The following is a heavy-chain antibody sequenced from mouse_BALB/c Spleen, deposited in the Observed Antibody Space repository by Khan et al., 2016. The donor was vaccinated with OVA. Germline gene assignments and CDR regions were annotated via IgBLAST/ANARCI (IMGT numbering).Heavy chain of an antibody. D-gene: IGHD3-2*02. Sequence: QVQLKQSGAELVRPGTSVKLSCKTSGYIFTSYWIHWVRQRTGQGLEWIARIYPGTDNTYYNEKLKDRATLTADRSSSTAYMQLNSLKSEDSAVYFCAREEALYYFDYWGQGTTLTGSS. CDR2: IYPGTDNT. CDR3: AREEALYYFDY. J-gene: IGHJ2*01. CDR1: GYIFTSYW. V-gene: IGHV1-76*01.